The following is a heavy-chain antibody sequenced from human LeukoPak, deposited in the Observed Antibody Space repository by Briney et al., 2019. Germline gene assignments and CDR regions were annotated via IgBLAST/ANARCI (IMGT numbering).Heavy chain of an antibody. D-gene: IGHD2-2*02. V-gene: IGHV1-2*04. Sequence: ASVKVSCKASGYTFTGYYMHWVRQAPGQGLEWMGWINPNSGGTNYAQKFQGWVTMTRDTSISTAYMELSRLRSDDTAVYYCARASIGDCSSTSCYTSYYYYYMDVWGKGTTVTVSS. CDR2: INPNSGGT. J-gene: IGHJ6*03. CDR1: GYTFTGYY. CDR3: ARASIGDCSSTSCYTSYYYYYMDV.